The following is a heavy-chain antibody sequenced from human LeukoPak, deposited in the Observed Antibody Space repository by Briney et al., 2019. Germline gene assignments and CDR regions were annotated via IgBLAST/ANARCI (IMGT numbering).Heavy chain of an antibody. Sequence: QPGRSLRLSCAASGFTFSSYAMHWVRQAPGKGLEWVAVISYDGSNKYYADSVKGRFTISRDNSKNTLYLQTNSLRAEDTAVYYCASYGDRGFDIWGQGTMVTVSS. V-gene: IGHV3-30*01. D-gene: IGHD4-17*01. CDR3: ASYGDRGFDI. CDR2: ISYDGSNK. J-gene: IGHJ3*02. CDR1: GFTFSSYA.